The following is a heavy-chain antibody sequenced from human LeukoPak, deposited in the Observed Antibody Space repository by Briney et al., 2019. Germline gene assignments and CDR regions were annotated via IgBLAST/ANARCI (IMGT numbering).Heavy chain of an antibody. J-gene: IGHJ4*02. Sequence: GGSLRLSCAASGFTVSSNYMSWVRQAPGKGLEWASVIYSGGSTYYADSVKGRFPISRDNSKNTLYLQMNSLRAEDTAVYYCARGSQLLYPYYFDYWGQGTLVTVSS. CDR1: GFTVSSNY. CDR3: ARGSQLLYPYYFDY. V-gene: IGHV3-53*01. CDR2: IYSGGST. D-gene: IGHD2-2*02.